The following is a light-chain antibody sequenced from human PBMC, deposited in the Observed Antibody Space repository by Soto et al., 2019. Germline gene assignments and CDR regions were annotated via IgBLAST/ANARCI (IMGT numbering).Light chain of an antibody. J-gene: IGLJ2*01. Sequence: QSVLTQPPSVSGAPGQRVTISCTGSSSNIGAGYDVHWYLQLPGTAPKLLIYANTNRPSGVPDRFSGSKSGTSASLAISGLRSEDEADYYCAAWDDRLSGMVFGGGTKVTVL. CDR3: AAWDDRLSGMV. V-gene: IGLV1-40*01. CDR2: ANT. CDR1: SSNIGAGYD.